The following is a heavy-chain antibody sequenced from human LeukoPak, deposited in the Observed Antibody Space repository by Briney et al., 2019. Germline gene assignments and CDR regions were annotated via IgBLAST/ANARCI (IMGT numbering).Heavy chain of an antibody. CDR1: GFTFSAYS. D-gene: IGHD3-16*01. J-gene: IGHJ4*02. V-gene: IGHV3-48*04. CDR3: ARRVPTQVITDYFDY. CDR2: IDSSTRTI. Sequence: GGSLRLSCAASGFTFSAYSMNWVRQAPGKGLEWISFIDSSTRTIFYADSVKGRFTISRDNAKNSLFLQMNSLRAEDTAVYYCARRVPTQVITDYFDYWGQGTLVTVSS.